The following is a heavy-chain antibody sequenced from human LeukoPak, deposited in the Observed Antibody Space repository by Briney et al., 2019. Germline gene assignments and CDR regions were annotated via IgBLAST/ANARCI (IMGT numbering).Heavy chain of an antibody. Sequence: PGGSLRLSCAASGFTFDDYGMSWVRQAPGKGLKGVSGINWNGGSTGYADSVKGRFTISRDNAKNSLYLQMNSLRAEDTALYYCARDGYHGDYFFDYWGQGTLVTVSS. D-gene: IGHD4-17*01. CDR2: INWNGGST. V-gene: IGHV3-20*04. J-gene: IGHJ4*02. CDR1: GFTFDDYG. CDR3: ARDGYHGDYFFDY.